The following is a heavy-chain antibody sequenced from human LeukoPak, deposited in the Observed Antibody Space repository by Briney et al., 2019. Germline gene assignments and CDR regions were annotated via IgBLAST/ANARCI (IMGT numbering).Heavy chain of an antibody. J-gene: IGHJ4*02. CDR3: ARDLAVAGIFDY. CDR2: IIPIFGTA. CDR1: GGTFSSYA. Sequence: ASVKVSCKASGGTFSSYAINWVRQAPGQGLEWMGGIIPIFGTANYAQKFQGRVTITTDESTSTAYMELSSLRSEDTAVYYCARDLAVAGIFDYWGQGTLVTVSS. D-gene: IGHD6-19*01. V-gene: IGHV1-69*05.